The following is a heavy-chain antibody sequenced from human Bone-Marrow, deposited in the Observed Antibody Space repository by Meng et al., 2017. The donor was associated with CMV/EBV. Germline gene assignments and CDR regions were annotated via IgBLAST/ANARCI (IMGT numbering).Heavy chain of an antibody. J-gene: IGHJ4*02. Sequence: GSLRLSCAVHGGSFSDYNWNWVRQPPGKGLEWIGEINHSGSTNYNPSLKSRVTISVDTSKNQFSLKLSSVTAADTAVYYCARAYITGTTVDYWGQGTLVTVSS. CDR2: INHSGST. CDR3: ARAYITGTTVDY. V-gene: IGHV4-34*01. D-gene: IGHD1-7*01. CDR1: GGSFSDYN.